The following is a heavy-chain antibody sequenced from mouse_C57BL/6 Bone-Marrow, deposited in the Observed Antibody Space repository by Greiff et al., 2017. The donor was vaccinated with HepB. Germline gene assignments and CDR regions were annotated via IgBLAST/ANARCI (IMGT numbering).Heavy chain of an antibody. J-gene: IGHJ3*01. CDR2: IYPRSGNT. CDR3: ARAYYDYGWFAY. CDR1: GYTFTSYG. V-gene: IGHV1-81*01. Sequence: VMLVESGAELARPGASVKLSCKASGYTFTSYGISWVKQRTGQGLEWIGEIYPRSGNTYYNEKFKGKATLTADKSSSTAYMELRSLTSEDSAVYFCARAYYDYGWFAYWGQGTLVTFSA. D-gene: IGHD2-4*01.